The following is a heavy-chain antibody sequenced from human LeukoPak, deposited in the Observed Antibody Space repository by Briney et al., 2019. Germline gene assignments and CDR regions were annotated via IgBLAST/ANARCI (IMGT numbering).Heavy chain of an antibody. J-gene: IGHJ4*02. CDR3: ARDRRCSSSWYGVDY. CDR1: GGSISSYY. V-gene: IGHV4-59*01. Sequence: SETLSLTCTVSGGSISSYYWSWIRQPPGKGLEWIGYIYYSGSTNYNPSLKSRVAISVDTSKNQFSLKLSSVTAADTAVYYCARDRRCSSSWYGVDYWGQGTLVTVSS. D-gene: IGHD6-13*01. CDR2: IYYSGST.